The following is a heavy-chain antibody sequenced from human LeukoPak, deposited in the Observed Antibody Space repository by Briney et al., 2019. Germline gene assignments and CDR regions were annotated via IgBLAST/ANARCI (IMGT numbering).Heavy chain of an antibody. CDR1: GFTVSSNY. CDR3: ARDMRGMATTP. CDR2: IYSGGST. D-gene: IGHD5-24*01. V-gene: IGHV3-53*01. J-gene: IGHJ5*02. Sequence: TGGSLRLSCAASGFTVSSNYMSWVRQAPGKGLEWVSVIYSGGSTYYADSVKGRFTISRDNSKNTLYLQMNSLRAEDTAVYYCARDMRGMATTPWGQGTLVTVSS.